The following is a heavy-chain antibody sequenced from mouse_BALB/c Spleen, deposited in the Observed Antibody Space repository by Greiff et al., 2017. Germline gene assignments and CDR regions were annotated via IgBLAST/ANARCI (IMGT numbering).Heavy chain of an antibody. CDR3: ARGDGNGAY. D-gene: IGHD1-1*01. V-gene: IGHV5-6-5*01. CDR1: GFTFSSYA. Sequence: EVMLVESGGGLVKPGGSLKLSCAASGFTFSSYAMSWVRQTPEKRLEWVASISSGGSTYYPDSVKGRFTISRDNARNILYLQMSSLRSEDTAMYYCARGDGNGAYWGQGTLVTVSA. CDR2: ISSGGST. J-gene: IGHJ3*01.